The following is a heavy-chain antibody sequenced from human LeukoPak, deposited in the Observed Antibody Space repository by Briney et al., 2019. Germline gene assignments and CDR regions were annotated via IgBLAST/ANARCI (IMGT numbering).Heavy chain of an antibody. D-gene: IGHD5-12*01. V-gene: IGHV4-38-2*02. Sequence: PSQTLSLTCTVSGYSISSGYYWGWIRQAPGKRLEYIGRMSHAGGTYYNPSLKSRVTISRDTSKTQFSLKLASVTAAYSAVYYCARSSVGYMYGQRDYWGQGTLVTVSS. CDR2: MSHAGGT. CDR3: ARSSVGYMYGQRDY. CDR1: GYSISSGYY. J-gene: IGHJ4*02.